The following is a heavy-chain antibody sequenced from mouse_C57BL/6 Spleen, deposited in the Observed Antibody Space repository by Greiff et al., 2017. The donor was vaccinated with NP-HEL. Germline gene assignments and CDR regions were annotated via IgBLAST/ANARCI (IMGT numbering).Heavy chain of an antibody. CDR3: ARETYGSSPDY. J-gene: IGHJ2*01. CDR2: IDPSDSYT. Sequence: VQLQQPGAELVKPGASVKLSCKASGYTFTSYWMQWVKQRPGQGLEWIGEIDPSDSYTNYNQKFKGKATLTVDTYSSTAYMQLSSLTSEDSAVYYWARETYGSSPDYWGQGTTLTVSS. V-gene: IGHV1-50*01. D-gene: IGHD1-1*01. CDR1: GYTFTSYW.